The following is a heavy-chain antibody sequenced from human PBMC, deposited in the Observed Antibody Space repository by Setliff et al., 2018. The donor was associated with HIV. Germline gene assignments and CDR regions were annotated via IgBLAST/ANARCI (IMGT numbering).Heavy chain of an antibody. CDR2: ISYSGST. CDR1: GGSFSNSYYF. CDR3: ARPASRGSYQYYMDV. V-gene: IGHV4-39*01. J-gene: IGHJ6*03. Sequence: PSETLSLTCNVSGGSFSNSYYFWGWIRQPPGKGLEWIGSISYSGSTYYNPSLKSRVTMSVDTSKNQFSLKLSSVTAADTAVYYCARPASRGSYQYYMDVWGKGTTVTVSS.